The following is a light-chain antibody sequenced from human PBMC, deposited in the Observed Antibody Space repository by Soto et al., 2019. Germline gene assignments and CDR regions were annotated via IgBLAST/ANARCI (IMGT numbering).Light chain of an antibody. CDR3: SSYTSSSLYV. J-gene: IGLJ1*01. Sequence: QSALTQPASVSGSPGQSITISCTGTSSDVSGYDYVSWYQHHPGKAPKLMIYDVSNRPSGVSNRFSGSKSGNTASLTISGLQAEDEADYYCSSYTSSSLYVFGTGTKLTVL. CDR2: DVS. CDR1: SSDVSGYDY. V-gene: IGLV2-14*03.